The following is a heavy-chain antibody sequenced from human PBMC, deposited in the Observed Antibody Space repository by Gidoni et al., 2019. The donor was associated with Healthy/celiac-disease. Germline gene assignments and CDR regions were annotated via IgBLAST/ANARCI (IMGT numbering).Heavy chain of an antibody. CDR2: IYYSGST. V-gene: IGHV4-59*01. Sequence: QVQLQESGPGLVKPSETLSLTCTVSGGSISSYYWSWIRQPPGKGLEWIGYIYYSGSTNYNPSLKSRVTISVDTSKNQFSLKLSSVTAADTAVYYCARAGPLRFLEWLSFDYWGQGTLVTVSS. CDR3: ARAGPLRFLEWLSFDY. D-gene: IGHD3-3*01. J-gene: IGHJ4*02. CDR1: GGSISSYY.